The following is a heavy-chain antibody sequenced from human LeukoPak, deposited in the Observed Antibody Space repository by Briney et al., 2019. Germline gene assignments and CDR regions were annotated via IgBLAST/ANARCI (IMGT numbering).Heavy chain of an antibody. D-gene: IGHD6-19*01. V-gene: IGHV4-34*01. CDR3: ARGPRSSGYFDY. CDR2: INHSGST. J-gene: IGHJ4*02. Sequence: SETLSLTCAVYGGSFSGYYWSWIRQPPGKGLEWIGEINHSGSTNYNPSLKSRVTISVDTSKNQFSLKLSSVTAAETAVYYCARGPRSSGYFDYWGQGTLVTVSS. CDR1: GGSFSGYY.